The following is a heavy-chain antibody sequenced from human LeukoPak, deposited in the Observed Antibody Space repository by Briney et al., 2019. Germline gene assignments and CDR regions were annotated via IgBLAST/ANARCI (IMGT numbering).Heavy chain of an antibody. D-gene: IGHD6-19*01. CDR1: GFTFSSCW. CDR2: IKQDGSEK. J-gene: IGHJ4*02. Sequence: PGGSLRLSCAASGFTFSSCWMSWVRQAPGKGLEWVANIKQDGSEKYYVDSVKGRFTISRDNAKNSLYLQMNSLRAEDTAVYYCARVGIAVAGIGYWGQGTLVTVSS. V-gene: IGHV3-7*01. CDR3: ARVGIAVAGIGY.